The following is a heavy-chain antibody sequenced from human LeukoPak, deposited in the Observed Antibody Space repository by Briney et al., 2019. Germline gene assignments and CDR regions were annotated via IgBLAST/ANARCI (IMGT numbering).Heavy chain of an antibody. Sequence: SETLSLTCTVSGGSISSYYWSWIRQPAGKGLEWIGRIYTSGSTNYNPSLKSRVTMSVDTYKNQFSLKLSSVTAADTAVYYCARLQYGSGSYYAFDIWGQGTMVTVSS. CDR3: ARLQYGSGSYYAFDI. J-gene: IGHJ3*02. CDR1: GGSISSYY. CDR2: IYTSGST. V-gene: IGHV4-4*07. D-gene: IGHD3-10*01.